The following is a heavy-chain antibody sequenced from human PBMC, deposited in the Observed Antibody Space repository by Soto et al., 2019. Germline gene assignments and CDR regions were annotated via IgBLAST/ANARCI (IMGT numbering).Heavy chain of an antibody. CDR3: AATVYGDYDAFDI. J-gene: IGHJ3*02. Sequence: GESLKISCKGSGYRFTSYWIGWVRQMPGKGLEWMGIIYPGDSDTRYSPSFQGQVTISADKSISTAYLQWSSLKASDTAMYYCAATVYGDYDAFDIWGQGTMVTVSS. CDR1: GYRFTSYW. V-gene: IGHV5-51*01. CDR2: IYPGDSDT. D-gene: IGHD4-17*01.